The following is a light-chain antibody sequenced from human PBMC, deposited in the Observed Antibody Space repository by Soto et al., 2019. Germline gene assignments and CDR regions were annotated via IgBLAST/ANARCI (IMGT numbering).Light chain of an antibody. CDR1: QGISSY. CDR3: QQYYSYPFT. Sequence: AIRMTQSPSSFSASTGDRVTITCRASQGISSYLAWYQQKPGKAPKLLIYAASTLQSGVPSRFSGSGSGTDVTLTISCLQSEDFATYYCQQYYSYPFTFGPGNKVDIK. V-gene: IGKV1-8*01. J-gene: IGKJ3*01. CDR2: AAS.